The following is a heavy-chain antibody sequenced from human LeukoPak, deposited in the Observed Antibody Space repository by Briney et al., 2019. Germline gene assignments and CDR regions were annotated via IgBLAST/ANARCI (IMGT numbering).Heavy chain of an antibody. D-gene: IGHD2-15*01. CDR2: FDPEDGET. CDR3: ATGCSGGSCYFDY. CDR1: GYTLTELS. J-gene: IGHJ4*02. V-gene: IGHV1-24*01. Sequence: ASVKVSCKVSGYTLTELSMHWVRQAPGKGLEWMGGFDPEDGETIYAQKFQGRVTMTEDTSTDTACMELSSLRSEDTAVYYCATGCSGGSCYFDYWGQGTLVTVSS.